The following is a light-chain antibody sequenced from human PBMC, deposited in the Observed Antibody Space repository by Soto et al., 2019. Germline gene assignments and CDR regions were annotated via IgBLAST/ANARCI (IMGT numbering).Light chain of an antibody. Sequence: DIQMTQSPSSLSASLGDRVTITCRASQGIGIYLAWFQQRPGKVPKLLIYAASTLQSGVPSRFSGSGSGTDFTLTSSRLQPEDVATYYCQKYNSAPLTFGGGTRVEIK. J-gene: IGKJ4*02. V-gene: IGKV1-27*01. CDR1: QGIGIY. CDR2: AAS. CDR3: QKYNSAPLT.